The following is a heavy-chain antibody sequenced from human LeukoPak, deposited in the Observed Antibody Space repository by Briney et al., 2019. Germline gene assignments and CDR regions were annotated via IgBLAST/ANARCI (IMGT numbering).Heavy chain of an antibody. CDR3: ARGMEQYCSGGSCYFNYYYYYMDV. CDR1: GFTFSSYS. CDR2: ISSSSSYI. Sequence: GGSLRLSCAASGFTFSSYSMNWVRQAPGKGLEWVSSISSSSSYIYYADSVKGRFTISRDNAKNSLYLQMNSLRAEDTAVYYCARGMEQYCSGGSCYFNYYYYYMDVWGKGTTVTVSS. J-gene: IGHJ6*03. V-gene: IGHV3-21*01. D-gene: IGHD2-15*01.